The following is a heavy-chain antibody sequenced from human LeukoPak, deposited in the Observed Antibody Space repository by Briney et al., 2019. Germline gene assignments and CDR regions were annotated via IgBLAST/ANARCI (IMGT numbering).Heavy chain of an antibody. D-gene: IGHD2-2*01. J-gene: IGHJ3*02. Sequence: SETLSLTCTVSGGSISSSSYYWGWIRRPPGKGLEWIGSIYYSGSTYYNPSLKSRVTISVGTSKNQFSLKLSSVTAADTAVYYCARLQQIATDIVVVPAALPGAFDIWGQGTMVTVSS. CDR3: ARLQQIATDIVVVPAALPGAFDI. V-gene: IGHV4-39*01. CDR2: IYYSGST. CDR1: GGSISSSSYY.